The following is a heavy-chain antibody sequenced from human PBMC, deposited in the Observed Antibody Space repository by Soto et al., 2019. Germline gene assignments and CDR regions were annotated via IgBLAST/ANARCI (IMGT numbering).Heavy chain of an antibody. Sequence: TGGSLRLSCAASGFTFSSYGMHWVRQAPGKGLEWVAVISYDGSNKYYADSVKGRFTISRDNSKNTLYLQMNSLRAEDTAVYYCAEDWVKYCGGDCYNDYWGQGTLVTVSS. V-gene: IGHV3-30*18. CDR3: AEDWVKYCGGDCYNDY. CDR2: ISYDGSNK. CDR1: GFTFSSYG. D-gene: IGHD2-21*02. J-gene: IGHJ4*02.